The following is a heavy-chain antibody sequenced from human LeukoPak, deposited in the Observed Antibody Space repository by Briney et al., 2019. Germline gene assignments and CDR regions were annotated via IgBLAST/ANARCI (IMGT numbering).Heavy chain of an antibody. J-gene: IGHJ4*02. CDR3: AKALYSYGDVNFDY. D-gene: IGHD5-18*01. Sequence: GGSLRLSCAASGFTFSSYAMSWVRQAPGKGLEWVSTISGSGSSTYYADSVKGRFTISRDNSKDTLYLQMNSLRAEDTAVYYCAKALYSYGDVNFDYWGQGTLVTVSS. CDR2: ISGSGSST. CDR1: GFTFSSYA. V-gene: IGHV3-23*01.